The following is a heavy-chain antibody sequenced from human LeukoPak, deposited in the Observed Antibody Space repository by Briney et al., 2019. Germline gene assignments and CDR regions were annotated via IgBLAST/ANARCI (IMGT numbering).Heavy chain of an antibody. J-gene: IGHJ4*02. Sequence: ASVKVSCKASGYTFTNYDVNWVRQATGQGREWMGWMNPNSGNTGYAQKFQGRVTITRNTSISTAYMELSSLTSEDTAVYYCARFSDIVATNNAYWGQGTLVTVSS. CDR2: MNPNSGNT. CDR1: GYTFTNYD. CDR3: ARFSDIVATNNAY. D-gene: IGHD5-12*01. V-gene: IGHV1-8*01.